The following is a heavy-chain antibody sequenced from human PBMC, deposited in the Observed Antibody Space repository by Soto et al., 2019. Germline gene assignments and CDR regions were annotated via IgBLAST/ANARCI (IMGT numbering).Heavy chain of an antibody. D-gene: IGHD5-12*01. CDR3: AKDLSHSGYDSLDY. V-gene: IGHV3-9*01. CDR1: GFTFDDYA. CDR2: ISWNSGSI. J-gene: IGHJ4*02. Sequence: GGSLRLSCAASGFTFDDYAMHWVRQAPGKGLEWVSGISWNSGSIGYADSVKGRFTISRDNAKNSLYLQMNSLRAEDTALYYCAKDLSHSGYDSLDYWGQGTLVTVSS.